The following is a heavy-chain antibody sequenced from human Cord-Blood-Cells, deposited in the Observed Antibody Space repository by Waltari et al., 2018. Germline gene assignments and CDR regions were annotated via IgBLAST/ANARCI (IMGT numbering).Heavy chain of an antibody. Sequence: QVQLLQSGAEVKKPGSSVQVSCKASGGTLSSAAISWVRQARGQGLEWMGGIIPIFGTANYAQKFQGRVTITADESTSTAYMELSSLRSEDTAVYYCATPTRITGTTGAFDIWGQGTMVTVSS. CDR2: IIPIFGTA. D-gene: IGHD1-7*01. J-gene: IGHJ3*02. CDR1: GGTLSSAA. CDR3: ATPTRITGTTGAFDI. V-gene: IGHV1-69*01.